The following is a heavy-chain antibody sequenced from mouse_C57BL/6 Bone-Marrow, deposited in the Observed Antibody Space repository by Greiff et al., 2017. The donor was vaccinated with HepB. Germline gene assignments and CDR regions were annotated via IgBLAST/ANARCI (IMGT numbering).Heavy chain of an antibody. Sequence: EVQGVESGGGLVQPGGSLKLSCAASGFTFSDYYMYWVRQTPEKRLEWVAYISNGGGSTYYPDTVKGRFTISRDNAKNTLYLQMSRLKSEDTAMYYCARHGTPLLGTIWYFDVWGTGTTVTVSS. CDR2: ISNGGGST. D-gene: IGHD2-1*01. J-gene: IGHJ1*03. V-gene: IGHV5-12*01. CDR1: GFTFSDYY. CDR3: ARHGTPLLGTIWYFDV.